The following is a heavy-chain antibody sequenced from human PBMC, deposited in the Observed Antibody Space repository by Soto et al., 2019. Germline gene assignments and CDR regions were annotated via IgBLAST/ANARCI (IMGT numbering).Heavy chain of an antibody. Sequence: QVQLVESGGGVVQPGRSLRLSCAASGFTFSNYGMHWVRQVPGKGLEWVAVIWYDGSNKYYADSVKGRFTISRDNSKNTLYLQMNSLRAEDTAVYYCARDDIPGRAVAIYGMDVWGQGTTVTVSS. V-gene: IGHV3-33*01. CDR1: GFTFSNYG. CDR3: ARDDIPGRAVAIYGMDV. D-gene: IGHD6-19*01. J-gene: IGHJ6*02. CDR2: IWYDGSNK.